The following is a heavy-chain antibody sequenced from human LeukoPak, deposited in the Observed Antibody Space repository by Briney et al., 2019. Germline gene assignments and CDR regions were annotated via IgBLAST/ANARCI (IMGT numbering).Heavy chain of an antibody. J-gene: IGHJ4*02. D-gene: IGHD6-19*01. CDR3: AVAVAGTFDY. CDR1: GFTFSSYA. V-gene: IGHV3-30-3*01. Sequence: GGSLRLSCAASGFTFSSYAMHWVRQAPGKGLEWVAVISYDGSNKHYADSVKGRFTISRDNSKNTLYLQMNSLRAEDTAVYYCAVAVAGTFDYWGQGTLVTVSS. CDR2: ISYDGSNK.